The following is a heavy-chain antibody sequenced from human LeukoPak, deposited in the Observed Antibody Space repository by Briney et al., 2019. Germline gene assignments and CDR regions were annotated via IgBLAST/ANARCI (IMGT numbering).Heavy chain of an antibody. CDR1: SGSISTSNYY. Sequence: SETLSLTCTVSSGSISTSNYYWGWVRQPPGKALEWIGNIFYSGSTYYSPSLKSRVTISLDTSKNQFSLKLSSVTAADTAVYYCARDWSHYDSSGYSYYFDYWGQGTLVTVSS. CDR2: IFYSGST. V-gene: IGHV4-39*07. J-gene: IGHJ4*02. CDR3: ARDWSHYDSSGYSYYFDY. D-gene: IGHD3-22*01.